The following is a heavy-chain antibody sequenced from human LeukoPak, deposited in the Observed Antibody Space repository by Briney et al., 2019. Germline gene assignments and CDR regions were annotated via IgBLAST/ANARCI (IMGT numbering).Heavy chain of an antibody. Sequence: PGGSLRLSCAASGFTFSSYSMNWVRQAPGKGLEWVSSISSSSSYIYYADSVKGRFTISRDNAKNSLYLQMNSLRAEDTAVYYCARDAGGCGGDCPSFDYWGQGTLVTVSS. D-gene: IGHD2-21*01. CDR2: ISSSSSYI. J-gene: IGHJ4*02. CDR3: ARDAGGCGGDCPSFDY. V-gene: IGHV3-21*01. CDR1: GFTFSSYS.